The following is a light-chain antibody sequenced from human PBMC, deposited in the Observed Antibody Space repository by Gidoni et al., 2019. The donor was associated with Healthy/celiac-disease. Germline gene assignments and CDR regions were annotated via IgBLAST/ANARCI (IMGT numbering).Light chain of an antibody. CDR1: QSLLHSNGYTY. CDR3: MQALQTPPT. CDR2: LGF. J-gene: IGKJ1*01. Sequence: DTVMTQSPLSLPVTPGEPASISCRSRQSLLHSNGYTYVDWYPPKPRQAPQLLIYLGFTRASGVPDRCSGSGSGTYFTLKISRVESEDVVVYYCMQALQTPPTFGQGTKVEIK. V-gene: IGKV2-28*01.